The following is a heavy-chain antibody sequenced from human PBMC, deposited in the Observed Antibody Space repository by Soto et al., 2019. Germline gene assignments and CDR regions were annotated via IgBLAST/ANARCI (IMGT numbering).Heavy chain of an antibody. CDR1: GFTFSSYG. V-gene: IGHV3-33*01. CDR2: IWYDGSNK. J-gene: IGHJ4*02. Sequence: QVQLVESGGGVVQPGRSLRLSCAASGFTFSSYGMHWVRQAPGKGLEWVAVIWYDGSNKYYADSVKGRFTNSRDNSKNTLYLQMNSLRAEDTAVYYCARTPKSSPYYFDYWGQGTLVTVSS. CDR3: ARTPKSSPYYFDY.